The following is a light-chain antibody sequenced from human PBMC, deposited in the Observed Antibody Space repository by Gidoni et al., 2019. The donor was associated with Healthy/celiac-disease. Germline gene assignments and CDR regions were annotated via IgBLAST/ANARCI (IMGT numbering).Light chain of an antibody. CDR1: QSISSN. J-gene: IGKJ1*01. CDR3: QQQNNWTPWT. Sequence: EIVISQSPASLSVSPGERATLSCRASQSISSNLAWYQQKPGQAPSLLLYDASTRATGSPARCSGSGAGREDILTISSRQSEDFAVYYCQQQNNWTPWTFGQGTKVEIK. V-gene: IGKV3-15*01. CDR2: DAS.